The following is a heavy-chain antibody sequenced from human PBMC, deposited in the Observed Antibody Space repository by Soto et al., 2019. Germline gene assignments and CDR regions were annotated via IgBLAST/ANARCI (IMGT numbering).Heavy chain of an antibody. V-gene: IGHV3-30-3*01. D-gene: IGHD2-15*01. J-gene: IGHJ6*02. Sequence: QVQLVESGGGVVQPGRSLRLSCAASGFTFSSYAMHWVRQAPGKGLEWVAVISYDGSNKYYADSVKGRFTISRDNSKNTLYLQMNSLRAEDTAVYYCARDVADIVVVVAASRIYYGMDVWGQGTTVTVSS. CDR2: ISYDGSNK. CDR3: ARDVADIVVVVAASRIYYGMDV. CDR1: GFTFSSYA.